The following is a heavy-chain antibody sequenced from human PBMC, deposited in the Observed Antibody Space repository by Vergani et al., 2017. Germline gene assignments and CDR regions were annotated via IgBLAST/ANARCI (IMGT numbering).Heavy chain of an antibody. J-gene: IGHJ6*02. CDR2: ISGSGGTT. CDR1: GFTFSSYA. D-gene: IGHD6-13*01. V-gene: IGHV3-23*01. Sequence: EVQLLESGGGLVQPGGSLRLSCAASGFTFSSYAMSWVRQAPGKGLECVSAISGSGGTTYYADSVKGRFTLSRDNSKNTVYLQMNSLRAEDTAVYYCAKNKGIGAAGPSDVWGQGTTVTVSS. CDR3: AKNKGIGAAGPSDV.